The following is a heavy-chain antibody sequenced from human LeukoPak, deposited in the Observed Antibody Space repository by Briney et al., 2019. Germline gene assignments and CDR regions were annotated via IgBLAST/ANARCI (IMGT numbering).Heavy chain of an antibody. CDR1: GLTFSSYA. Sequence: GGSLRLSCAASGLTFSSYAMQLVRQAPGKRLEWVAVISYDGSNKYYADSVKGRFTISRDNSKNTLYLQMNSLRAEDTAVYYCARDQTTVTTPHAFDIWGQGTMVTVSS. V-gene: IGHV3-30-3*01. J-gene: IGHJ3*02. CDR3: ARDQTTVTTPHAFDI. D-gene: IGHD4-17*01. CDR2: ISYDGSNK.